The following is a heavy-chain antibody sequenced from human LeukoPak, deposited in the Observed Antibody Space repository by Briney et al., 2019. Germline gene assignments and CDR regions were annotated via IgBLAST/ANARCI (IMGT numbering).Heavy chain of an antibody. CDR1: GYPLGKNYY. D-gene: IGHD3-16*01. CDR2: IYGTRST. CDR3: ARYDSRGSASTRFDY. Sequence: SGTLSLTCAVSGYPLGKNYYWGWIRQPPGKGLEWIGRIYGTRSTSYNPSLMNRVTMSVDTSRNHFSLQLTSVTAADTAVYYCARYDSRGSASTRFDYWGQGILVTISS. V-gene: IGHV4-38-2*01. J-gene: IGHJ4*02.